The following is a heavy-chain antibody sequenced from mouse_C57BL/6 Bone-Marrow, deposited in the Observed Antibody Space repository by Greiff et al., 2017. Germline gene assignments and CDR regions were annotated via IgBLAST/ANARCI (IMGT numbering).Heavy chain of an antibody. Sequence: VQLQQSGAELVRPGASVKLSCTASGFNIKDDYMHWVKQRPEQGLEWIGWIDPENGDTEYASKFQGKATITADTTSNPTYLQLSSLSSEDTAVYYCTKGSLYWGQGTTLTVSS. CDR1: GFNIKDDY. CDR2: IDPENGDT. J-gene: IGHJ2*01. CDR3: TKGSLY. D-gene: IGHD3-3*01. V-gene: IGHV14-4*01.